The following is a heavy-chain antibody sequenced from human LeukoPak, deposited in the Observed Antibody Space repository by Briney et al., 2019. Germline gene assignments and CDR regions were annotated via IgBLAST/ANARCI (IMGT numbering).Heavy chain of an antibody. V-gene: IGHV3-23*01. J-gene: IGHJ4*02. CDR1: GFTFSDYA. CDR2: ISGSGRST. D-gene: IGHD1-26*01. CDR3: ARASYLLGALRD. Sequence: GGSLRLSCAASGFTFSDYAMSWVRQAPGKGLERVSAISGSGRSTYYADSVKGRFAISRDNSKNTLYLQMNSLRAEDTAVYYCARASYLLGALRDWGQGTLVIVS.